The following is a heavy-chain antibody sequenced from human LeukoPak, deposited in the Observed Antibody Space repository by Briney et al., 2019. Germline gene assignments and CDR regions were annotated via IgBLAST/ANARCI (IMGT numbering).Heavy chain of an antibody. V-gene: IGHV1-18*01. CDR2: ISAYNGNT. CDR3: ARGGSITMIVVVINAEEDDAFDI. CDR1: GYTFTSYG. D-gene: IGHD3-22*01. Sequence: ASVKVSCKASGYTFTSYGISWVRQAPGQGLEWMGWISAYNGNTNYAQKLQRRVTMTTDTSTSTAYMELRSLRSDDTAVYYCARGGSITMIVVVINAEEDDAFDIWGQGTMVTVSS. J-gene: IGHJ3*02.